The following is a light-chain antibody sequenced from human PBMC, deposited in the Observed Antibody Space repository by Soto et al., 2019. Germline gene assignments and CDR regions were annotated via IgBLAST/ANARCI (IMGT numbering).Light chain of an antibody. CDR3: NSYTSASFYV. CDR1: TSDIAGYNY. CDR2: EVT. V-gene: IGLV2-14*01. Sequence: SSLSQPASVSGSPGRSITISCTGTTSDIAGYNYVSWYQQHPGKAPKLLIYEVTSRASGVSHRFSGSKSGNTASLTISGLQAEDEAEYYCNSYTSASFYVFGTGTKVTVL. J-gene: IGLJ1*01.